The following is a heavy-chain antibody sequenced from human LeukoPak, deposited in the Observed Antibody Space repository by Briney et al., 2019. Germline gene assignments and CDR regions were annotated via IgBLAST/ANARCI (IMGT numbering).Heavy chain of an antibody. CDR3: TIGGASGSLAH. CDR1: RATLSDNY. CDR2: TNTSGDT. D-gene: IGHD6-13*01. J-gene: IGHJ4*02. Sequence: SETLSLTCTVSRATLSDNYWSWSRQPAGKALEWIGRTNTSGDTNYIPSLKRRATVSVDTSKNQFYLSLRYVTAADTAVYYRTIGGASGSLAHWGPGTLVTVSS. V-gene: IGHV4-4*07.